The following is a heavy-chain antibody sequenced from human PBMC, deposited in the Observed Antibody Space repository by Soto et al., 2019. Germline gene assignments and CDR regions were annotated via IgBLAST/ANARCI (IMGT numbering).Heavy chain of an antibody. CDR2: FDPEDGET. CDR1: GYTLTELS. CDR3: ATVVAVAGAHDAFDI. J-gene: IGHJ3*02. Sequence: ASVKVSCKVSGYTLTELSMHWVRQAPGKGLEWMGGFDPEDGETIYAQKFQGRVTMTEDTSTDTAYMELSSLRSEDTAVYYCATVVAVAGAHDAFDIWGQGTMVTVSS. D-gene: IGHD6-19*01. V-gene: IGHV1-24*01.